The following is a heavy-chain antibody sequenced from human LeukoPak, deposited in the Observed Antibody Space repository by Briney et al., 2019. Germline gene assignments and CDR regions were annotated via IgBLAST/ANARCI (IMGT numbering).Heavy chain of an antibody. CDR2: ISSSSSYI. CDR1: GLTFNCQC. Sequence: GGSLRLSCVAYGLTFNCQCTNCDRQAPGKGLEWVSSISSSSSYIYYADSVKGRFTISRDNSKNTLYLQMNSLSAEYTAVYYCARRQCGRQLWLHFDYWGQGTQVTVSS. D-gene: IGHD5-18*01. CDR3: ARRQCGRQLWLHFDY. J-gene: IGHJ4*02. V-gene: IGHV3-21*01.